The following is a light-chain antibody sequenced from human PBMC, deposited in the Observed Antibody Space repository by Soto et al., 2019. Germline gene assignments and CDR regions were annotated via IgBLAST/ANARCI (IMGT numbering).Light chain of an antibody. Sequence: EIVLTQSPGTLSLSPGERATLSCRASQSVSSSYLAWYQQNPGQAPRLLIYGASSRATGIPDRFSGSGSGTDFTLTISRLEPEDFAVYYCQQYGSSSWTFGQGTKV. CDR2: GAS. CDR1: QSVSSSY. CDR3: QQYGSSSWT. V-gene: IGKV3-20*01. J-gene: IGKJ1*01.